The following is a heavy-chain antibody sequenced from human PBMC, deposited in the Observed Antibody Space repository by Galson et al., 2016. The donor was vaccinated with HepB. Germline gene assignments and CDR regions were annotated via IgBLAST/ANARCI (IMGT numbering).Heavy chain of an antibody. Sequence: SLRLSCAASGFTFSSSAMNWVRQAPGKGLEWVSYITSSSTSTLYADSVKGRFTISRDKAKNSLYLQMNSLRDEANAVYICARMLPRLRRAGVGQGSQDTGKGRITISRAKAKNELYLQRDSARDEDTAVYYWARIPLRESGAAWGQGTLVTVSS. V-gene: IGHV3-48*02. CDR1: GFTFSSSA. CDR2: ITSSSTST. J-gene: IGHJ5*02. CDR3: ARMLPRLRRAGVGQGSQDTGKGRITISRAKAKNELYLQRDSARDEDTAVYYWARIPLRESGAA. D-gene: IGHD1-1*01.